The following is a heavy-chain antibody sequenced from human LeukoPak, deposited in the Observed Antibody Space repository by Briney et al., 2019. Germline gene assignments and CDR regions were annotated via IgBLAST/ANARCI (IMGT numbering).Heavy chain of an antibody. V-gene: IGHV1-69*04. J-gene: IGHJ4*02. Sequence: SVKVSCKASGGTFSSYTISWVRQAPGQGLEWMGRIIPILGIANYAQKFQGRVTITADKSTSTAYMELSSLRSEDTAVYYCARDLSWVAGILDYWGQGTMVTVSS. D-gene: IGHD6-19*01. CDR3: ARDLSWVAGILDY. CDR1: GGTFSSYT. CDR2: IIPILGIA.